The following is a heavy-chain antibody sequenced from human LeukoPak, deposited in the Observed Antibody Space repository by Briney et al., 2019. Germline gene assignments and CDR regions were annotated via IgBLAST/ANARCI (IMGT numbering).Heavy chain of an antibody. CDR2: ISSSGSAI. CDR3: ARDGGKLWLRSFDY. D-gene: IGHD5-18*01. J-gene: IGHJ4*02. V-gene: IGHV3-48*03. CDR1: GFTFSSYE. Sequence: PGGSLRLSCAASGFTFSSYEMNWVRQAPGKGLEWVSYISSSGSAIYYADSVKGRFTISRDNAKNSLYLQMNSLRAEDTAVYYCARDGGKLWLRSFDYWGQGTLVTVSS.